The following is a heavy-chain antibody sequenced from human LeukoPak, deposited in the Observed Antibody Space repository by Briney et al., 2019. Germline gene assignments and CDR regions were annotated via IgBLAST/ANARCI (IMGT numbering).Heavy chain of an antibody. CDR3: ARGDTMVRGVQFDY. D-gene: IGHD3-10*01. J-gene: IGHJ4*02. CDR1: GFTFSSYA. CDR2: ISYDGSNK. V-gene: IGHV3-30-3*01. Sequence: GGSLRLSCAASGFTFSSYAMHWVRQAPGKGLEWVAVISYDGSNKYYADSVKGRFTISRDNSKNTLYLQMNSLRAEDTAVYYCARGDTMVRGVQFDYWGQGTLVTVSS.